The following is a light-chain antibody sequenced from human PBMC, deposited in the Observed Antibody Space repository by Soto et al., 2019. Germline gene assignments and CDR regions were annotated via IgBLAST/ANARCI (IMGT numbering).Light chain of an antibody. Sequence: EIVLTQSPGTLSLSPGERATLSCRASQSVSNNYLAWYQQKPGQAPRLLIYGVSFRATGIPDRFRGSGSGTDFTLTISRLETEDFAVFYCQQYGTSEIIFGQGTRLEI. CDR2: GVS. J-gene: IGKJ5*01. CDR3: QQYGTSEII. CDR1: QSVSNNY. V-gene: IGKV3-20*01.